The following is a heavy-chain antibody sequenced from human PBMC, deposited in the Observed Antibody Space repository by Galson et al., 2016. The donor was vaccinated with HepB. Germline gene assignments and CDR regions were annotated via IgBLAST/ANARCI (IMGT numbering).Heavy chain of an antibody. CDR2: VYYSGFP. Sequence: TLSLTCTVSGGSINSGEFYWSWIRQPPGEGLEWIGYVYYSGFPYYDPSLKSRVTISLDTSKNQFSLKLHSVTAADAAVYYCASATTVTTYWYFDLWGRGTLVTVSS. V-gene: IGHV4-30-4*01. CDR1: GGSINSGEFY. CDR3: ASATTVTTYWYFDL. J-gene: IGHJ2*01. D-gene: IGHD4-17*01.